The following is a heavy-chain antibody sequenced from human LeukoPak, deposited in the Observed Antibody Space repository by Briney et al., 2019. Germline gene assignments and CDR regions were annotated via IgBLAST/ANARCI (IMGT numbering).Heavy chain of an antibody. D-gene: IGHD5-12*01. CDR2: IYYSGST. CDR1: GGSISSYY. CDR3: ARRRSGFNWFDP. J-gene: IGHJ5*01. V-gene: IGHV4-39*07. Sequence: SETLSLTCTVSGGSISSYYWSWIRQPPGKGLEWIGSIYYSGSTYYNPSLKSRVTISVDTSKNQFSLKLSSVTAADTAVYYCARRRSGFNWFDPWGQGTLVTVSS.